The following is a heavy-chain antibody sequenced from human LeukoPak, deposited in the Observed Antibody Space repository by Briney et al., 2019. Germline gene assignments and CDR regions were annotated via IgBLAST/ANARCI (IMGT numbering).Heavy chain of an antibody. J-gene: IGHJ4*02. V-gene: IGHV7-4-1*02. Sequence: ASVKVSCKASGYTFTSYGISWVRQAPGQGLEWMGWINTNTGKPAYAQGFTGRFVFSLDTSVSTAYLQISSLKAEDTAMYYCARNAGVGPDYWGQGTLVTVSS. CDR3: ARNAGVGPDY. CDR2: INTNTGKP. D-gene: IGHD2-8*01. CDR1: GYTFTSYG.